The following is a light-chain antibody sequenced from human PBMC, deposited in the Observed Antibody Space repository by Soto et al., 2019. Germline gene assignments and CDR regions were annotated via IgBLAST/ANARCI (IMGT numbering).Light chain of an antibody. Sequence: EIVLTQSPATVSLSPGERVTLSCRASQSVSSCLAWYQQKPGQAPRLLIYDTSIRAAAIPARFSGGGSGTDFTLTISSLEPEDFAVYFCQQCGTRPPLTFGQGTRLEIK. V-gene: IGKV3-11*01. CDR3: QQCGTRPPLT. CDR2: DTS. J-gene: IGKJ5*01. CDR1: QSVSSC.